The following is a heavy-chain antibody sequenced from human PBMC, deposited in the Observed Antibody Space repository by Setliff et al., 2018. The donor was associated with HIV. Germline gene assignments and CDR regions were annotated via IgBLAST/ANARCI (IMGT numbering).Heavy chain of an antibody. D-gene: IGHD1-26*01. CDR1: GFTFSNAW. CDR3: ARDSGTVGADDY. V-gene: IGHV3-48*01. CDR2: ISAGSSLI. J-gene: IGHJ4*02. Sequence: PGGSLRLSCAASGFTFSNAWMTWVRQAPGKGLEWVEYISAGSSLIYYVESVKGRFTISRDNAKNSLYLQMNTLRTEDTAVYYCARDSGTVGADDYWGQGTLVTVSS.